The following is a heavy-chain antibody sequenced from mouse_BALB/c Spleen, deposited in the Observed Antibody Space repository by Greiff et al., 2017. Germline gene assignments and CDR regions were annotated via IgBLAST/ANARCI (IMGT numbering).Heavy chain of an antibody. J-gene: IGHJ3*01. CDR3: ARQRVAY. Sequence: DVHLVESGGGLVKPGGSLKLSCAASGFAFSSYDMSWVRQTPEKRLEWVAYISSGGGSTYYPDTVKGRFTISRDNAKNTLYLQMSSLKSEDTAMYYCARQRVAYWGQGTLVTVSA. CDR1: GFAFSSYD. CDR2: ISSGGGST. V-gene: IGHV5-12-1*01.